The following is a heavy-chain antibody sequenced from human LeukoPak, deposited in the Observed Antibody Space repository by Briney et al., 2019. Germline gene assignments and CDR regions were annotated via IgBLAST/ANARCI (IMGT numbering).Heavy chain of an antibody. CDR1: GGSISSSSYY. CDR2: IYYSGST. Sequence: SETLSLTCTVSGGSISSSSYYWGWIRQPPGKGLEWIGSIYYSGSTYYNPSLKRRVTISVDTSKNQFSLKLSSVTAADTAVYYCATPGMINDAFDIWGQGTMVTVSS. V-gene: IGHV4-39*01. J-gene: IGHJ3*02. CDR3: ATPGMINDAFDI. D-gene: IGHD3-16*01.